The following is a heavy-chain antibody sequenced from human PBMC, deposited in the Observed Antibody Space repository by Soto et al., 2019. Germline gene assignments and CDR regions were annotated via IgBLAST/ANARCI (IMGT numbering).Heavy chain of an antibody. CDR3: TRVLLGGYYGSDFDF. J-gene: IGHJ4*02. D-gene: IGHD1-26*01. V-gene: IGHV3-21*01. CDR2: ISSGSSFI. Sequence: EVQLVESGGGFKQAGESLRHSCAASGFTFSNYDMHWVRQAPGKGLEWVSSISSGSSFIYYADSVKGRFTISRDKSKNSLYLQMNSLRADDTAIYYCTRVLLGGYYGSDFDFWGQGNQVTVSS. CDR1: GFTFSNYD.